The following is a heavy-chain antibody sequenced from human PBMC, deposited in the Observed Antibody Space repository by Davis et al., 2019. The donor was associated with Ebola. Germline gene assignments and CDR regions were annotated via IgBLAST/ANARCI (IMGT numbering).Heavy chain of an antibody. J-gene: IGHJ6*04. CDR1: GYTFTSYD. Sequence: ASVKVSCKASGYTFTSYDINWMRRATGQGLEWMGWMNPNSGSTGYTQKFQGRVTMTRNTSLSTAYMELGSLRSEDTAVYYCARGMGLTALGGLYFYSYAMDVWGKGTTVTVSS. D-gene: IGHD4/OR15-4a*01. CDR3: ARGMGLTALGGLYFYSYAMDV. V-gene: IGHV1-8*01. CDR2: MNPNSGST.